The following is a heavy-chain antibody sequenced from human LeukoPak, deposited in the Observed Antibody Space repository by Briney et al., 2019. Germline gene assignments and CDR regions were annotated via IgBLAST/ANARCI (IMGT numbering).Heavy chain of an antibody. D-gene: IGHD3-3*01. Sequence: GGSLRLSCAASGFTFSSYGMHWVRQAPGKGLEWVAFIRYDGSNKYYADSVKGRFTISRDNSKNTLYLQMNSLRAEDTAVYYCAKDFKYYDFWSFYPTPYYYYYMDVWGKGTTVTVSS. V-gene: IGHV3-30*02. CDR3: AKDFKYYDFWSFYPTPYYYYYMDV. J-gene: IGHJ6*03. CDR2: IRYDGSNK. CDR1: GFTFSSYG.